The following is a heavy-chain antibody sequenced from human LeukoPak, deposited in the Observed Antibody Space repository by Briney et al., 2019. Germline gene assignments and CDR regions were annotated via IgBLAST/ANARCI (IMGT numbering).Heavy chain of an antibody. CDR1: GFTFSSYW. V-gene: IGHV3-7*01. CDR3: ARELYYYDSSGYPNWFDP. Sequence: GGSLRLSCAASGFTFSSYWMSWVRQAPGKGLEWVANIKQDGSEKYYVDSVKGRFTISRDNAKNSLYLQMNSLRAEDTAVYYCARELYYYDSSGYPNWFDPWGQGTLVTVSS. CDR2: IKQDGSEK. D-gene: IGHD3-22*01. J-gene: IGHJ5*02.